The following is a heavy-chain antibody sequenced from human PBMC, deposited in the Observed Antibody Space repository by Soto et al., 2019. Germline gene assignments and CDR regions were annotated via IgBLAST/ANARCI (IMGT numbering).Heavy chain of an antibody. CDR2: ISYDGSNK. CDR3: ARTRGEMATNRDFDY. CDR1: GFAFSSYS. Sequence: QVQLVESGGGVVHPGRSLRLSCAASGFAFSSYSMHWVRQAPGKGLEWVAVISYDGSNKYYADSVKGRFTISRDNSKNTLYLQMNSLRVEDTAAYYCARTRGEMATNRDFDYWGQGTLVTVSS. D-gene: IGHD3-10*01. J-gene: IGHJ4*02. V-gene: IGHV3-30-3*01.